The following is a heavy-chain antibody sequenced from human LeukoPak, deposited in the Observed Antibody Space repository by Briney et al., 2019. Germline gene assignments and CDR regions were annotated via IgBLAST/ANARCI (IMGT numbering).Heavy chain of an antibody. CDR3: ARDWDTTYYMDV. CDR1: GYTFTSYY. D-gene: IGHD5-18*01. CDR2: INPGGGST. J-gene: IGHJ6*03. Sequence: GASVKVSCKASGYTFTSYYMHWVRQAPGQGLEWMGVINPGGGSTTYAQIFQGRVTMTRDTSTGTVYMELSSLRSEDTAVYYCARDWDTTYYMDVWGKGTTVTVSS. V-gene: IGHV1-46*01.